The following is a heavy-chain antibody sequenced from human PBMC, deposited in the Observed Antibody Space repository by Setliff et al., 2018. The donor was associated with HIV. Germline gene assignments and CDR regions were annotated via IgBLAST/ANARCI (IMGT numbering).Heavy chain of an antibody. Sequence: PSETLSLTCNVSGGSISGSSYYWGWIRQPPGKGLEWIGSIYHSGSASHNPSLKGRITISVDTSKNQFSLKLRSVTATDTAVYYCASSRSLFGEEYFHHWGQGTLVTVSS. V-gene: IGHV4-39*01. D-gene: IGHD3-10*02. CDR3: ASSRSLFGEEYFHH. J-gene: IGHJ1*01. CDR1: GGSISGSSYY. CDR2: IYHSGSA.